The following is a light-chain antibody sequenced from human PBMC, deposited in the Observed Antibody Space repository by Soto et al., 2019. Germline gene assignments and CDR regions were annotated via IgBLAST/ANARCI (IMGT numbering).Light chain of an antibody. CDR3: QQYDSSPLT. J-gene: IGKJ4*01. CDR2: GAS. Sequence: EIVLTQSPATLSLSPGERATLSCRTSQSVSSSYLAWYQQKPGQAPRLLIYGASIRATGIPDRFSGSGSGTDFTLTISRLEPEDFAVYYCQQYDSSPLTFGGGIKVEIK. V-gene: IGKV3-20*01. CDR1: QSVSSSY.